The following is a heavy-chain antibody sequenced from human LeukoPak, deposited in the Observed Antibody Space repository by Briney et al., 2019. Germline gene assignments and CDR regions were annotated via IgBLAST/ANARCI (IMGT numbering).Heavy chain of an antibody. J-gene: IGHJ3*02. Sequence: PSETLSLTCSVSGGSISNYYWSWIRQPAGKGLEYIGRVHSSGSTHYIPSLRSRLTMSVDTSKNQFSLTLTSVTAADTAVYYCARLDSYYYDSSGYWGAFDIWGQGTMVTVSS. CDR1: GGSISNYY. CDR2: VHSSGST. V-gene: IGHV4-4*07. D-gene: IGHD3-22*01. CDR3: ARLDSYYYDSSGYWGAFDI.